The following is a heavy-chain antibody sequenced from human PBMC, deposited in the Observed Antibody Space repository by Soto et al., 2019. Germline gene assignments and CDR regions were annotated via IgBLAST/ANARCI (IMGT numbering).Heavy chain of an antibody. J-gene: IGHJ5*02. CDR2: INAGNGNT. V-gene: IGHV1-3*01. D-gene: IGHD6-19*01. CDR3: AREVAVAGTGGWFDP. CDR1: GYTFTSYA. Sequence: QVQLVQSGAEVKKPGASVKVSCKASGYTFTSYAMHWVRQAPGQRLEWMGGINAGNGNTKYSQKFQGRVTITRDTSAGTAYMELSSLRSEDTAVYYCAREVAVAGTGGWFDPWGQGTLVTVSS.